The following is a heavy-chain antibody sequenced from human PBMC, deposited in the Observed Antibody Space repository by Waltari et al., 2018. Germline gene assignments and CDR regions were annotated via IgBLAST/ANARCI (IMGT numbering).Heavy chain of an antibody. CDR1: GGSISSGSYY. D-gene: IGHD1-26*01. Sequence: QVQLQESGPGLVKPSQTLSRTCTVSGGSISSGSYYWSWIRQPAGKGLEWIGYITTSWSTNYSPSLKSRVTISVDPSKNQFSLKLSAVTAADTAVYYCASAAEWELLIGDAFDIWGQGTMVTVSS. V-gene: IGHV4-61*09. CDR3: ASAAEWELLIGDAFDI. J-gene: IGHJ3*02. CDR2: ITTSWST.